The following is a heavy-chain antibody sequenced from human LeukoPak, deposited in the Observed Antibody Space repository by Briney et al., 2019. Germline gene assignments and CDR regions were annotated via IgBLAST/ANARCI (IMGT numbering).Heavy chain of an antibody. V-gene: IGHV3-21*01. D-gene: IGHD2-15*01. CDR3: AREQLGYCSGGSCYAIDY. J-gene: IGHJ4*02. Sequence: PGGSLRLSCAASGFTFSSYSMNWVRQAPGKGLEWVSSISSSSSYIYYADSVKGRFTISRDNSKNTLYLQMNSLRAEDTAVYYCAREQLGYCSGGSCYAIDYWGQGTLVTVSS. CDR2: ISSSSSYI. CDR1: GFTFSSYS.